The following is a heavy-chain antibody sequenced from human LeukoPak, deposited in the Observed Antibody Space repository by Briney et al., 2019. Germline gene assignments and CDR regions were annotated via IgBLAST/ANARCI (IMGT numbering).Heavy chain of an antibody. CDR1: GGSFSGYY. V-gene: IGHV4-34*01. J-gene: IGHJ4*02. Sequence: PSETLSLTCAVYGGSFSGYYWSWIRQPPGKGLEWIGEINHSGSTNYNPSLKSRVTISVDTSKNQFSLKVSSVTAADTAVYYCARLAWGRNYFDYWGQGTLVTVSS. CDR2: INHSGST. CDR3: ARLAWGRNYFDY. D-gene: IGHD3-16*01.